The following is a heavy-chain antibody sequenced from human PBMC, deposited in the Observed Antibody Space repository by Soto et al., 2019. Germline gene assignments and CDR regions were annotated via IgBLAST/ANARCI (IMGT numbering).Heavy chain of an antibody. J-gene: IGHJ4*02. Sequence: SETLSLTCTVSGGSISSYYWSWIRQPPGKGLEWIGYIYYSGSTNYNPSLKSRVTISVDTSKNQFSLKLSSVTAADTAVYYCARLPHYYGSGSSHWGQGTLVTVSS. V-gene: IGHV4-59*08. CDR2: IYYSGST. CDR3: ARLPHYYGSGSSH. CDR1: GGSISSYY. D-gene: IGHD3-10*01.